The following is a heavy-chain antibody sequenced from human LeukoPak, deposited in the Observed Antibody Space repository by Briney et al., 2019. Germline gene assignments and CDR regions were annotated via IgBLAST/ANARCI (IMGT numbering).Heavy chain of an antibody. V-gene: IGHV3-48*03. D-gene: IGHD3-16*01. CDR2: ISGDGTTI. Sequence: PPGGSLRLSCEASGFIFNTYEMNWVRQAPGKGLEWISYISGDGTTIYYADSVKGRFTISRDNAKKSLFLQMNSLRAEDAAVYFCVSAYGGLLDHWGQGTLVTVSS. CDR1: GFIFNTYE. J-gene: IGHJ4*02. CDR3: VSAYGGLLDH.